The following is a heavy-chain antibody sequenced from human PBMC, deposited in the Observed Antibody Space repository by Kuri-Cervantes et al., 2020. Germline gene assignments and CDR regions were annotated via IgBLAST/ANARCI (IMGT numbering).Heavy chain of an antibody. Sequence: ASVKVSCKASGYTFTGYYMHWVRQAPGQGLEWMGRINPNSGGTDYAQKFQGRVTMTRDTSISTAYMELSRLRSDDTAVYYCARGLTTAVTYTGLWYFDYWGQGTLVTVSS. D-gene: IGHD4-23*01. CDR3: ARGLTTAVTYTGLWYFDY. CDR1: GYTFTGYY. V-gene: IGHV1-2*06. CDR2: INPNSGGT. J-gene: IGHJ4*01.